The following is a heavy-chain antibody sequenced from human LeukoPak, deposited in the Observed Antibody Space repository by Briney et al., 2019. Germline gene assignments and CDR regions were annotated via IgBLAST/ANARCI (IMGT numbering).Heavy chain of an antibody. D-gene: IGHD3-10*01. Sequence: GESLKISCKGSGYSFTSYCIGWVRQMPGKGLEWMGIIYPVDSDTRYSPSFQGQVTISADKSISTAYLQWSSLKASDTAMYYCARHIETPPTMVRGVIIRAYYYYYMDVWGKGTTVTVSS. CDR3: ARHIETPPTMVRGVIIRAYYYYYMDV. V-gene: IGHV5-51*01. CDR1: GYSFTSYC. CDR2: IYPVDSDT. J-gene: IGHJ6*03.